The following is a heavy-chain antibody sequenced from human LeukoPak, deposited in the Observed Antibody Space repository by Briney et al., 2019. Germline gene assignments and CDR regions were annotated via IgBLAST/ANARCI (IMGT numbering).Heavy chain of an antibody. V-gene: IGHV3-7*01. CDR2: IKYDGTVK. CDR1: GINFGTSW. J-gene: IGHJ4*02. Sequence: GSLRLSCIASGINFGTSWMSWVRQSPGKGLEFLANIKYDGTVKNYLDSVKGRFTISRDNPKNSMYLQMDSLRAEDTAIYYCARDPDSSAFDYWGQGALVTVSS. CDR3: ARDPDSSAFDY. D-gene: IGHD2-15*01.